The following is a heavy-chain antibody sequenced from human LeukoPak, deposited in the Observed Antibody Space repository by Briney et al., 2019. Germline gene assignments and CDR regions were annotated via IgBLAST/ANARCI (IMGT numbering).Heavy chain of an antibody. D-gene: IGHD2-2*01. J-gene: IGHJ4*02. CDR1: GYTFINYQ. V-gene: IGHV1-2*06. CDR2: INSNSGAT. Sequence: ASVNVSCRTSGYTFINYQIHWVRQAPDQGLEWMGRINSNSGATVFAQKFQGRVTMTRDTSINTVYMELSSLEFDDTAVYYCTRTWWTEACSSSSCLTPDFDYWGQGTPVTVSS. CDR3: TRTWWTEACSSSSCLTPDFDY.